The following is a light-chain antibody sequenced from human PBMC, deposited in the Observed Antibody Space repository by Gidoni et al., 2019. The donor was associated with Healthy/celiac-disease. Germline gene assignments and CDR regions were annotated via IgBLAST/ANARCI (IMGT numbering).Light chain of an antibody. J-gene: IGKJ1*01. CDR2: DAS. V-gene: IGKV1-39*01. Sequence: DIQMTQSPSSLSASVGDRVTITCRASQTITTHLNWYQHKPGKAPKLLIHDASSLQSGVPSRFSGSGSGTDFTLTISSLQPDDFATYYCQQSYSTPTFGPGTKVEIK. CDR1: QTITTH. CDR3: QQSYSTPT.